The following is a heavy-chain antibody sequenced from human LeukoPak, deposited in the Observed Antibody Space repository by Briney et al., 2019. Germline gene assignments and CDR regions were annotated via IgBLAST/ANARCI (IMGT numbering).Heavy chain of an antibody. CDR1: GFTFSSYW. CDR3: AREGDGYDYDH. Sequence: GGSLRLSCAASGFTFSSYWMHWVRQAPGKGLVWVSRMNSDGSSTSYAGSVKGRFTISRDNAKNTLYLQMNSLRAEDTAVYYCAREGDGYDYDHWGQGTLVTVSS. CDR2: MNSDGSST. D-gene: IGHD5-12*01. V-gene: IGHV3-74*01. J-gene: IGHJ4*02.